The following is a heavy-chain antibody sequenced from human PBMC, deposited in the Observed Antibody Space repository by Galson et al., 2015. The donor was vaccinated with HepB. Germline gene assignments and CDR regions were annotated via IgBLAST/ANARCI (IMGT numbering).Heavy chain of an antibody. J-gene: IGHJ6*02. CDR3: ARVSYSSWSYYFYYGMDV. V-gene: IGHV3-7*01. Sequence: SLRLSCAASGFTFSSLWMSWVRQAPGKGLEWVAKIKQDGSEKYYVDSVKGRFTISRDNAKKSLYLQMNSLRAEDTAVYYCARVSYSSWSYYFYYGMDVWGQGTTVTVSS. CDR1: GFTFSSLW. CDR2: IKQDGSEK. D-gene: IGHD6-6*01.